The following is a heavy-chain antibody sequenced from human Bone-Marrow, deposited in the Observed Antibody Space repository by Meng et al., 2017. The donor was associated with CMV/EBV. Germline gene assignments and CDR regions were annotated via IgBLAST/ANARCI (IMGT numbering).Heavy chain of an antibody. CDR3: ARMSMTTVTENWFDP. Sequence: ASVKVSCKASGYTFTDNYMHWVRQAPGQGLEWMGWINPNSGGTNCVQKFQGRVTMTRDTSVSTAYMELSSLRSEDTAVYYCARMSMTTVTENWFDPWGQGNLVNVAS. V-gene: IGHV1-2*02. CDR2: INPNSGGT. CDR1: GYTFTDNY. D-gene: IGHD4-11*01. J-gene: IGHJ5*02.